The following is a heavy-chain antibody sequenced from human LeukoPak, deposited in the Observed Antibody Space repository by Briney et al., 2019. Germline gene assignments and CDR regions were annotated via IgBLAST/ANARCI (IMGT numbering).Heavy chain of an antibody. CDR2: IWYDGSNK. CDR1: GFTFSSYG. V-gene: IGHV3-33*06. J-gene: IGHJ1*01. Sequence: TGGSLRLSCAASGFTFSSYGMHWVRQAPGKGLEWVAVIWYDGSNKYYADSVKGRFTISRDNSKNTLYLQMNSLRAEDTAVYYCAKAQSYCSNSSCYLGYFQDWGQGTLVTVSS. D-gene: IGHD2-2*01. CDR3: AKAQSYCSNSSCYLGYFQD.